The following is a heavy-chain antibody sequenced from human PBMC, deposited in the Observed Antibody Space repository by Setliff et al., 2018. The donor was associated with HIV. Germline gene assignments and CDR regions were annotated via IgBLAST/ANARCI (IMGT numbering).Heavy chain of an antibody. V-gene: IGHV3-30-3*01. CDR2: ISYDGSNK. CDR3: ARETMYDSRGYLSHYFDY. J-gene: IGHJ4*02. Sequence: GGSLRLSCAASGFTFSNYAMHWVRQAPGKGLEWVAVISYDGSNKYYADSVKGRFTTSRDNSKNTLYLQMNSLRVEDTAAYYCARETMYDSRGYLSHYFDYWGQGTPVTVSS. CDR1: GFTFSNYA. D-gene: IGHD3-22*01.